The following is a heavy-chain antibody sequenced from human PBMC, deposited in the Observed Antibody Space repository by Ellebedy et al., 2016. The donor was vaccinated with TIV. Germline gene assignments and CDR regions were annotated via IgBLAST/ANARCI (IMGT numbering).Heavy chain of an antibody. V-gene: IGHV4-39*01. J-gene: IGHJ4*02. Sequence: SETLSLXXTVSGGSISSSSYYWGWIRQPPGKGLEWIGSIYYSGSTYYNPSLKSRVTISVDTSKNQFSLKLSSVTAADTAVYYCARWAGEWLAVDYWGQGTLVTVSS. CDR1: GGSISSSSYY. CDR2: IYYSGST. D-gene: IGHD6-19*01. CDR3: ARWAGEWLAVDY.